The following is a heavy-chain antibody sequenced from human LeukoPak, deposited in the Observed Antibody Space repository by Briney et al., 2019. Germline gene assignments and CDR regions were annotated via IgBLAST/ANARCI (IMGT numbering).Heavy chain of an antibody. Sequence: GGSLRLSCAASGFTFSTYAMSWVRQAPGKGLEWVSAISGSGGSTYYADSVKGRFTISRDNSKNTLYLQTNSLRAEDTAVYYCAKGAYGSIRRGLWFYAFDIWGQGTMVTVSS. J-gene: IGHJ3*02. D-gene: IGHD3-10*01. CDR1: GFTFSTYA. CDR3: AKGAYGSIRRGLWFYAFDI. CDR2: ISGSGGST. V-gene: IGHV3-23*01.